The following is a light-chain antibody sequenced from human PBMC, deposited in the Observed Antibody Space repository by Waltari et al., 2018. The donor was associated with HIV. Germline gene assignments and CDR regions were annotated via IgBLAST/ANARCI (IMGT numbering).Light chain of an antibody. CDR2: SSD. CDR3: AAWDDSLKGVI. Sequence: QSVMTQPPSASGTPGQTVTISCSGTYSNIGSNTVNCYQHFPGTAHKLLIYSSDQWPSGVPDRFSGSKSGTSASLAISGLQSEDEADYYCAAWDDSLKGVIFGGGTKLTVL. V-gene: IGLV1-44*01. J-gene: IGLJ2*01. CDR1: YSNIGSNT.